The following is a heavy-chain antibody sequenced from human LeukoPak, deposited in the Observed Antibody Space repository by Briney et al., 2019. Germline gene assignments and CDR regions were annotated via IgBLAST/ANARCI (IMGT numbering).Heavy chain of an antibody. Sequence: PGGSLRLSCAASGFTFSSYAMSWVRQAPGKGLEWVSAISGSGGSTYYADSVKGRFTISRDNSKNTLYLQMNSLRAEDTAVYYCAKDRSYYDILTGYNSDDYWGQGTLVTVSS. CDR3: AKDRSYYDILTGYNSDDY. CDR2: ISGSGGST. J-gene: IGHJ4*02. V-gene: IGHV3-23*01. CDR1: GFTFSSYA. D-gene: IGHD3-9*01.